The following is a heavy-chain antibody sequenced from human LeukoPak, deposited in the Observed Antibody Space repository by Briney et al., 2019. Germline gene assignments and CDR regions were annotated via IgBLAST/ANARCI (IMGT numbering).Heavy chain of an antibody. V-gene: IGHV3-74*01. CDR3: ARDFVSGSSSWYTYYYYYMDV. J-gene: IGHJ6*03. CDR1: GFTFSSYE. D-gene: IGHD6-13*01. CDR2: INSDGSST. Sequence: PGGSLRLSCAASGFTFSSYEMNWARQAPGKGLVWVSRINSDGSSTSYADSVKGRFTISRDNAKNTLYLQMSSLRAEDTAVYYCARDFVSGSSSWYTYYYYYMDVWGKGTTVTVSS.